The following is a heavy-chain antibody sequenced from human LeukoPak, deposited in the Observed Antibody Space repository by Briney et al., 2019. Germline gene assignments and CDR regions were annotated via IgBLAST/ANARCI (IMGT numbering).Heavy chain of an antibody. D-gene: IGHD1-26*01. CDR3: AKDQGELRFDP. J-gene: IGHJ5*02. V-gene: IGHV3-23*01. Sequence: GGSLRLSCGTSGFTFSCYGLTWVRQAPGKGLEWVSSINSSGGIAYYADSVKGRFTSSRDNSRNTLFLQINSLRAEDTAIYYCAKDQGELRFDPWGQGPLVTVSS. CDR2: INSSGGIA. CDR1: GFTFSCYG.